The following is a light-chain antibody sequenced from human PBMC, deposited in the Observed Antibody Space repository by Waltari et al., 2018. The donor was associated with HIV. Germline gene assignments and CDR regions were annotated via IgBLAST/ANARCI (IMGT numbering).Light chain of an antibody. CDR1: QTVSTNY. CDR2: GAS. Sequence: DIVLTQSPGTLSLSPGERATLSCTASQTVSTNYLAWYQHKPCQAPKLLIYGASSRATGIPDRFSGSGSGTDFALTIRRLEPEDFALYYCQQYGSSPYTFGQGTKLEIK. J-gene: IGKJ2*01. V-gene: IGKV3-20*01. CDR3: QQYGSSPYT.